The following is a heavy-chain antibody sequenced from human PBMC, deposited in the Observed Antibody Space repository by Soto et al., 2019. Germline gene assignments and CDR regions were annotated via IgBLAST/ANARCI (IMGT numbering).Heavy chain of an antibody. CDR2: ISGSGGST. V-gene: IGHV3-23*01. J-gene: IGHJ6*02. D-gene: IGHD6-19*01. CDR3: AKASRSRGWSPTAYSYYYYGMDV. CDR1: GFTFSSYA. Sequence: GGSLRLSCAASGFTFSSYAMSWVRQAPGKGLEWVSAISGSGGSTYYADSVKGRFTISRDNSKNTLYLQMNSLRAEDMAVYYCAKASRSRGWSPTAYSYYYYGMDVWGQGTTVTVSS.